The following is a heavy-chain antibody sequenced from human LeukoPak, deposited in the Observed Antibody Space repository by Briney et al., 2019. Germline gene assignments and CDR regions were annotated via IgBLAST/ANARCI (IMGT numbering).Heavy chain of an antibody. J-gene: IGHJ4*02. CDR3: AKGKGYIVVVPAALDY. CDR1: GFTFSDYY. V-gene: IGHV3-30*18. CDR2: ISYDGSNK. Sequence: GGSLRLSCAASGFTFSDYYMIWIRQAPGKGLEWVAVISYDGSNKYYADSVKGRFTISRDNSKNTLYLQMNSLRAEDTAVCYCAKGKGYIVVVPAALDYWGQGTLVTVSS. D-gene: IGHD2-2*01.